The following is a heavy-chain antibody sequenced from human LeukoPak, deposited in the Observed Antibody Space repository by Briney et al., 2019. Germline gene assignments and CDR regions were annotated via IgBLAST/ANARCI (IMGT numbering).Heavy chain of an antibody. CDR1: GGTFSSYA. CDR3: ARDGYYDSSGYYPEHFDY. D-gene: IGHD3-22*01. J-gene: IGHJ4*02. V-gene: IGHV1-69*13. Sequence: GASVKVSCKASGGTFSSYAISWVRQAPGQGLEWMGGIIPIFGTANYAQKFQGRVTITADESTSTAYMELSSLRSEDTAVYYCARDGYYDSSGYYPEHFDYWGQGTLVTVSS. CDR2: IIPIFGTA.